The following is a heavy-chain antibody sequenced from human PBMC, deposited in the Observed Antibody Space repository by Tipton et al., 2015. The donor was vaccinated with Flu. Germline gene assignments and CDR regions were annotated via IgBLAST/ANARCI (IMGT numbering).Heavy chain of an antibody. CDR3: VRPQVSYDIPAAFSVDG. V-gene: IGHV5-51*03. CDR1: GYTLSSDW. J-gene: IGHJ1*01. CDR2: ISPGESHG. Sequence: QLVQSGAEVTKPGKSLKISCKGSGYTLSSDWIGWVRQMPGKGLEWMGAISPGESHGTYSPPFQGQVTISLDRSINTAYLQWSSLQASDTAMYYCVRPQVSYDIPAAFSVDGRGQGALVAISS. D-gene: IGHD2-2*01.